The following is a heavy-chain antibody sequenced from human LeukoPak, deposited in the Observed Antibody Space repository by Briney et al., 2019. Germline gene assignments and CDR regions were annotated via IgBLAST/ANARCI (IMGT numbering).Heavy chain of an antibody. CDR2: IIPIFGIA. CDR3: ARLGYCSGGSCSWDYFDY. J-gene: IGHJ4*02. D-gene: IGHD2-15*01. Sequence: SVKVCCKASGGTFSSYAISWVRQAPGQGLEWMGRIIPIFGIANYAQKFQGRVTITADKSTSTAYMELSSLRSEDTAVYYCARLGYCSGGSCSWDYFDYWGQGTLVTVSS. CDR1: GGTFSSYA. V-gene: IGHV1-69*04.